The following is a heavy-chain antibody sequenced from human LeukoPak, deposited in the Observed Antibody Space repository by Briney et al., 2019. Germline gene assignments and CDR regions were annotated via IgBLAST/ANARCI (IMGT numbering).Heavy chain of an antibody. CDR1: GGSISSGGYY. J-gene: IGHJ3*02. CDR3: ARVTSVVDDAFDI. V-gene: IGHV4-31*03. Sequence: SETLSLTCTVSGGSISSGGYYWSWIRQHPGKGLEWIGYIYYSGSTYYNPSLKSRVTISVDTSKNQFSLELSSVTAADTAVYYCARVTSVVDDAFDIWGQGTMVTVSS. D-gene: IGHD2-15*01. CDR2: IYYSGST.